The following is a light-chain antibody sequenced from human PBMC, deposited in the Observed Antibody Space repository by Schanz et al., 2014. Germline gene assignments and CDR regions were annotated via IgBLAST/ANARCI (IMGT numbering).Light chain of an antibody. V-gene: IGKV3-20*01. CDR1: QSVSSSY. CDR2: GAS. J-gene: IGKJ1*01. CDR3: QQYNSPPWT. Sequence: EIVLTQSPGTLSLSPGERATLSCRASQSVSSSYLAWYQQKSGQAPRLLIYGASSRATGIPGRFSGSGSGTDFTLTISRLEPEDFAVYYCQQYNSPPWTFGQGTKVEIK.